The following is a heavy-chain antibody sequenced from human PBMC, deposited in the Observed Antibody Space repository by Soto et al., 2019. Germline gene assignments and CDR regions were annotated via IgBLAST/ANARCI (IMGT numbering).Heavy chain of an antibody. D-gene: IGHD2-2*01. V-gene: IGHV3-23*01. Sequence: EVQLLESGGGLVQPGGSLRLSCAASGFTFSSYSMSWVRQAPGKGLEWVSVISGSGGTSYYADSVKGRFTISRDNSKNTVYLQMNSLRAEDTAVYFCGNAYCSSTSCRVEYLQHWGQGTLVTVSS. J-gene: IGHJ1*01. CDR3: GNAYCSSTSCRVEYLQH. CDR2: ISGSGGTS. CDR1: GFTFSSYS.